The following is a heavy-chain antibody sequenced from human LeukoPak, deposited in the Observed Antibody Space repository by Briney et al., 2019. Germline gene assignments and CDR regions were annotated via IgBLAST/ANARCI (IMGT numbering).Heavy chain of an antibody. D-gene: IGHD3-10*01. V-gene: IGHV3-23*01. CDR2: ISGSGGST. Sequence: GVLRLSCAASGFTFSSYAMSWVRQAPGKGLEWVSAISGSGGSTYYADSVKGRFTISRDNSKNTLYLQMNSLRAEDTAVYYCAKDAAVTMVRGVIKIKAPSYFDYWGQGTLVTVSS. CDR3: AKDAAVTMVRGVIKIKAPSYFDY. J-gene: IGHJ4*02. CDR1: GFTFSSYA.